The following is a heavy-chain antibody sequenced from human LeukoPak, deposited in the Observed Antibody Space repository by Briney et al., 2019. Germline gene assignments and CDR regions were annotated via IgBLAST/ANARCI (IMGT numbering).Heavy chain of an antibody. J-gene: IGHJ5*02. CDR1: GYTFTDYY. D-gene: IGHD1-26*01. CDR3: ASSAAPLYNWFDP. Sequence: ASVKVSCKVSGYTFTDYYMHWVQQAPGKGLEWMGLVDPEDGETIYAEKFQGRVTITADTSTDTAYMELSSLKASDTAMYYCASSAAPLYNWFDPWGQGTLVTVSS. CDR2: VDPEDGET. V-gene: IGHV1-69-2*01.